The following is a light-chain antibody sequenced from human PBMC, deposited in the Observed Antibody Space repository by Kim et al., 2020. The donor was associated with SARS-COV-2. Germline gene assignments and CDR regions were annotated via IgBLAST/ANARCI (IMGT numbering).Light chain of an antibody. CDR1: QSISSW. Sequence: DIQMTQSPSTLSASVGDRVTITCRASQSISSWLAWYQQKPGKAPKLLIYRASSLESGVPSRFSGSGSGTEFTLTISSLQPDDFATYYCHQYNSPWTFGQGTQGGYQ. V-gene: IGKV1-5*03. CDR3: HQYNSPWT. CDR2: RAS. J-gene: IGKJ1*01.